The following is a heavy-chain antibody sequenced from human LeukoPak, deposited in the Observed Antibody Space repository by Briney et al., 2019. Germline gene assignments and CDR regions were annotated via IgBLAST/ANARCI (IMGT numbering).Heavy chain of an antibody. CDR1: GGSISSGGYY. J-gene: IGHJ5*02. Sequence: SETLSLTCTVSGGSISSGGYYWSWIRQPPGKGLEWIGYIYHSGSTYYNPSLKSRVTISVDRSKNQFSLKLSSVTAADTAVYYCARGLEYTTASGGYNWFDPWGQGTPVTVSS. CDR3: ARGLEYTTASGGYNWFDP. V-gene: IGHV4-30-2*01. D-gene: IGHD6-6*01. CDR2: IYHSGST.